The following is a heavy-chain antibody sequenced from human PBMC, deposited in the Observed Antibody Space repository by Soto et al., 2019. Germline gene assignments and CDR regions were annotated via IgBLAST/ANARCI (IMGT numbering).Heavy chain of an antibody. Sequence: QVQLVQSGAEVKKPGASVKVSCKASGYTFTSYDINWVRQTTGQGLEWMGWMNPNSGNTGYAQKFQGRVTMTRNTSISTAYMELSSLRSEDTAVYYCARLVAANNWFDPWGQGTLVTVSS. CDR1: GYTFTSYD. CDR3: ARLVAANNWFDP. CDR2: MNPNSGNT. D-gene: IGHD2-15*01. J-gene: IGHJ5*02. V-gene: IGHV1-8*01.